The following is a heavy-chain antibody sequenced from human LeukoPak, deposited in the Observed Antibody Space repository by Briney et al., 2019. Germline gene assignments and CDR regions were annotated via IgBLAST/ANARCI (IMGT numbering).Heavy chain of an antibody. CDR3: AITVTTGRFDP. CDR2: ISSSSSYI. J-gene: IGHJ5*02. CDR1: GFTFSSYS. D-gene: IGHD4-11*01. Sequence: GGSLRLSCAASGFTFSSYSMNWVRQAPGKGLEWVSSISSSSSYIYYADSVKGRFTISRDNAKNSLYLQMNSLRAEDTAVYYCAITVTTGRFDPWGQGTLVTASS. V-gene: IGHV3-21*01.